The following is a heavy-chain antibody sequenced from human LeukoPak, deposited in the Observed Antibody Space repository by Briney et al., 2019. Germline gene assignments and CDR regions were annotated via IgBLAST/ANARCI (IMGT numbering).Heavy chain of an antibody. D-gene: IGHD3-10*01. J-gene: IGHJ4*02. CDR1: GFTFSSYG. CDR3: AKGLLWFGELSPFDY. Sequence: GGSLRLSCAASGFTFSSYGMHWVRQAPGKGLEWVAVISYDGGNKYYADSVNGRFTISRDNSKNTLYLQMNSLRAEDTAVYYCAKGLLWFGELSPFDYWGQGTLVTVSS. V-gene: IGHV3-30*18. CDR2: ISYDGGNK.